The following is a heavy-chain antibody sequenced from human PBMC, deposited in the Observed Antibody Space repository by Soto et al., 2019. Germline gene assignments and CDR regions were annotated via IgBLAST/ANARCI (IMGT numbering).Heavy chain of an antibody. CDR2: IIPIFGTA. CDR3: ASLVVAARVDY. V-gene: IGHV1-69*13. D-gene: IGHD2-15*01. CDR1: GGTFSSYA. J-gene: IGHJ4*02. Sequence: ASVKVSCKASGGTFSSYAISWVRQAPGQGLEWMGGIIPIFGTANYAQKFQGRVTITADESTSTAYMELSSLRSEDTAVYYCASLVVAARVDYWGQGTLVTVSS.